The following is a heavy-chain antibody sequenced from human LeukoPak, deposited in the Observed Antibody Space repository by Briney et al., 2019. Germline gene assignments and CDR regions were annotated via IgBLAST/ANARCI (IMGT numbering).Heavy chain of an antibody. Sequence: ASVKVFCKASGYTFTGYYMHWVRQAPGQGLEWMGWINPNSGATTYAQIFQDRVTMTRDTPISTAYMELSRLRSDDTAVYYCARRLVDSNDGYDVWGQGTMVTVSS. J-gene: IGHJ3*01. CDR3: ARRLVDSNDGYDV. CDR2: INPNSGAT. D-gene: IGHD1-26*01. V-gene: IGHV1-2*02. CDR1: GYTFTGYY.